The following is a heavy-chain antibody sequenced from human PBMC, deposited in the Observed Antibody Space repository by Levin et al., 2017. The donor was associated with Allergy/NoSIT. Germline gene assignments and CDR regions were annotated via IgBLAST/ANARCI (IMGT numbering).Heavy chain of an antibody. Sequence: GESLKISCTASGFTFSSAWMSWVRQAPGKGLEWVGHIKDKSDGWTTDYAASVKGRFTMSRDDSKNMVYLHMNSLKTEDTAVYFCVKTIWSGYFQTEIFDYWGQGTVVTVSS. CDR2: IKDKSDGWTT. CDR1: GFTFSSAW. J-gene: IGHJ4*02. V-gene: IGHV3-15*01. D-gene: IGHD3-3*01. CDR3: VKTIWSGYFQTEIFDY.